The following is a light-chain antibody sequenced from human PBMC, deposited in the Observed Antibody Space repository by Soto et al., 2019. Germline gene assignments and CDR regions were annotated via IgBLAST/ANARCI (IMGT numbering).Light chain of an antibody. CDR2: NDN. J-gene: IGLJ2*01. V-gene: IGLV1-44*01. CDR3: AAWDGSLNHIL. CDR1: SSNMGSNT. Sequence: QSVLTQPPSASGTPGQGVAISCSGSSSNMGSNTVNWYQHLPGTAPKLLINNDNQRPSGVPDRFFGSKSGTSASLAITGLQSEDEADYYCAAWDGSLNHILFGGGTKVTVL.